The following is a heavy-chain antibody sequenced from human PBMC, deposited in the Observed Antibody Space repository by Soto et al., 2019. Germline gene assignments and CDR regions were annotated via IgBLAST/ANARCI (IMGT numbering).Heavy chain of an antibody. D-gene: IGHD2-15*01. CDR3: ASAGGLLLDY. CDR2: ISYDGSNK. J-gene: IGHJ4*02. CDR1: GFTFSSYA. V-gene: IGHV3-30-3*01. Sequence: QVQLVESGGGVVQPGRSLRLSCAASGFTFSSYAMHWVRQAPGKGLEWVAVISYDGSNKYYADSVKGRFTISRDNSKNTLYLQMNSLRAEDTAVYYCASAGGLLLDYWGQGTLVTVSS.